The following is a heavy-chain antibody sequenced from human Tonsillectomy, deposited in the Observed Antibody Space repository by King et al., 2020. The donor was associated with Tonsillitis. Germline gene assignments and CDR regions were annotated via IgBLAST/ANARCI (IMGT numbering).Heavy chain of an antibody. J-gene: IGHJ3*02. CDR3: ARDQYYDFWSGYYFDVQQLVLRLDAFDI. Sequence: QLVESGGGLVKPGGSLRLSCAASGFTFSDYYMSWIRQAPGKGLEWVSYISSSGSTIYYADSVKGRFTISRDNAKNSLYLQMNSLRAEDTAVYYCARDQYYDFWSGYYFDVQQLVLRLDAFDIWGQGTMVTVSS. CDR2: ISSSGSTI. CDR1: GFTFSDYY. D-gene: IGHD3-3*01. V-gene: IGHV3-11*01.